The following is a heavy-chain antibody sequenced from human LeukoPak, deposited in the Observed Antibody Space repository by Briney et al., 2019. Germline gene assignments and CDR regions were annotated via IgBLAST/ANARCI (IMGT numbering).Heavy chain of an antibody. CDR2: ISSSAPTI. CDR1: GFTFSSYE. J-gene: IGHJ5*02. Sequence: GGSLRLSCAGSGFTFSSYEMNWVRQAPGKGGDWVSYISSSAPTIYHADSVKRRFPISIHNAKTSLYLQMNSLRAEDTAVYYCASAPVPGLTPWGQGTLVTVSS. D-gene: IGHD4/OR15-4a*01. V-gene: IGHV3-48*03. CDR3: ASAPVPGLTP.